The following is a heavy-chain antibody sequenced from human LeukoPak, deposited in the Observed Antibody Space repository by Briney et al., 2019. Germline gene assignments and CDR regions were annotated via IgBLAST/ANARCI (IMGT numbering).Heavy chain of an antibody. Sequence: ASVKVSCKASGYTFTSYAMHWVRQAPGQRLEWMGWINAGNGNTKYSQKFQGRVTITRDTSASTAYMELSSLRSEGTAVYYCARVSSLGRFDPWGQGTLVTVSS. CDR3: ARVSSLGRFDP. CDR2: INAGNGNT. D-gene: IGHD6-6*01. CDR1: GYTFTSYA. V-gene: IGHV1-3*01. J-gene: IGHJ5*02.